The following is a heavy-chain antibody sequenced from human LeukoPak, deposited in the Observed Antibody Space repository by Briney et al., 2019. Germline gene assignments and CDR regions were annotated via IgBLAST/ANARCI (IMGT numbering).Heavy chain of an antibody. Sequence: PGGSLRLSCAASGLTFSSYWMSWLRQAPGKGLEWVANIKQDGSEKYYVDSVKGRFTISRDNAKNSLYLQMNSLRAEDTAVYYCARGLRYFDDYFDYWGQGTLVTVSS. D-gene: IGHD3-9*01. J-gene: IGHJ4*02. CDR3: ARGLRYFDDYFDY. CDR2: IKQDGSEK. CDR1: GLTFSSYW. V-gene: IGHV3-7*01.